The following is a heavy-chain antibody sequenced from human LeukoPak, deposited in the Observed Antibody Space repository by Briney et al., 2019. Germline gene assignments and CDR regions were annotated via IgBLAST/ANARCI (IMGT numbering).Heavy chain of an antibody. CDR2: INHSGST. D-gene: IGHD3-10*01. J-gene: IGHJ5*02. CDR3: ARGRLGSRITMVRGFDP. CDR1: GGSFSGYY. Sequence: SETLSLTCAVYGGSFSGYYWSWIRQPPGKGLEWIGEINHSGSTNYNPSLKSRVTISVDTSKNQFSLKLSSVTAADTAVYYCARGRLGSRITMVRGFDPWGQGTVVTVSS. V-gene: IGHV4-34*01.